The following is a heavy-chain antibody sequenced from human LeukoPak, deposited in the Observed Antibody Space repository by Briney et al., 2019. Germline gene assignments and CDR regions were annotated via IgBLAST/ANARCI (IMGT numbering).Heavy chain of an antibody. CDR3: VGGFITSAPY. V-gene: IGHV3-23*01. D-gene: IGHD6-25*01. CDR2: ISGGSDYT. CDR1: DFSFSTDA. Sequence: GGSLRLSCAASDFSFSTDAMSWVRQAPGKGLERVSTISGGSDYTYYADSVKGRFTISRDNSKNTVYVQMDSLRAEDTAVYYCVGGFITSAPYWGQ. J-gene: IGHJ4*02.